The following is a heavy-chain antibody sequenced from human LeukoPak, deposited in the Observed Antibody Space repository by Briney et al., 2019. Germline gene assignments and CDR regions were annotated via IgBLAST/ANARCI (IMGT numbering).Heavy chain of an antibody. CDR2: INHSGST. CDR3: ARVKRYCSSTSCPLDY. J-gene: IGHJ4*02. D-gene: IGHD2-2*01. CDR1: GGSFSGYY. V-gene: IGHV4-34*01. Sequence: SETLSLTCAVSGGSFSGYYWSWICQPPGKGLEWIGEINHSGSTNYNPSLKSRVTISVDTSKNQFSLKLSSVTAADTAVYYCARVKRYCSSTSCPLDYWGQGTLVTVSS.